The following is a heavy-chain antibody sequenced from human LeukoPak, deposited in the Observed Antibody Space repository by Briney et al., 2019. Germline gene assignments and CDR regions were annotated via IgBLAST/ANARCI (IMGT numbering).Heavy chain of an antibody. CDR1: GFTFSSYA. CDR3: ARPAGVVILGYFDY. V-gene: IGHV3-30-3*01. Sequence: GGSLRLSCAASGFTFSSYAMHWVRQAPGKGLEWVAVISYDGSNKYYADSVKGRFTISRDNSKTTLYLQMNSLRAEDTAVYYCARPAGVVILGYFDYWGQGTLVTVSS. J-gene: IGHJ4*02. CDR2: ISYDGSNK. D-gene: IGHD3-3*01.